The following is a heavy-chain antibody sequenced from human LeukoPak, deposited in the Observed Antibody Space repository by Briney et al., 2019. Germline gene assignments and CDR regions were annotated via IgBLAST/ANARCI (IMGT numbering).Heavy chain of an antibody. CDR1: GGSISSYY. CDR3: ARAPRYCSGGSCYFPLYYGMDV. D-gene: IGHD2-15*01. J-gene: IGHJ6*02. CDR2: IYYSGST. Sequence: SETLSLTCTVSGGSISSYYWSWIRQPPGKGLEWIGYIYYSGSTNYNPSLKSRVTISVDTSKNQFSLKLSSVTAADTAAYYCARAPRYCSGGSCYFPLYYGMDVWGQGTTVTVSS. V-gene: IGHV4-59*08.